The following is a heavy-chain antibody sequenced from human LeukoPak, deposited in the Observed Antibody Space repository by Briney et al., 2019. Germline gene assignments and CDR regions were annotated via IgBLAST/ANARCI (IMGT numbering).Heavy chain of an antibody. CDR3: ARHGKGVTYFYTFDM. D-gene: IGHD2/OR15-2a*01. CDR2: VYASGAT. Sequence: SETLSLTCTVSGGSITNYYWSWIRQPPGEGLEWIGYVYASGATNSNPSLKSRVTISVDTSKNQFSLKLSSVTAADTAVYYCARHGKGVTYFYTFDMWGQGTVVAVSS. CDR1: GGSITNYY. V-gene: IGHV4-59*08. J-gene: IGHJ3*02.